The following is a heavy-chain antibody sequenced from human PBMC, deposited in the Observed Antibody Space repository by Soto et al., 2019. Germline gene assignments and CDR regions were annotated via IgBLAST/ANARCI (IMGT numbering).Heavy chain of an antibody. J-gene: IGHJ5*02. Sequence: SETLSLTCTLSGDPITSGGFYWTWIRQHPAKGLEWIGYIYYSGVTYYNPSLKSRATISVDTSKNQFSLNLSSVTAADTAMYYCARDLRGRRSGRFDPWGQGTLVTVSS. CDR1: GDPITSGGFY. CDR3: ARDLRGRRSGRFDP. V-gene: IGHV4-31*03. CDR2: IYYSGVT. D-gene: IGHD3-10*01.